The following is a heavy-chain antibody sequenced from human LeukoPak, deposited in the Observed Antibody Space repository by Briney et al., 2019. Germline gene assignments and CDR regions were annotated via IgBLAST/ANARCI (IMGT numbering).Heavy chain of an antibody. V-gene: IGHV1-18*01. Sequence: GASVKVSCKASGYTFTSYGISWVRQAPGQGLEWMGWISAYNGNTSYAQKLQGRVTMTTDTSTSTAYMELRSLRSDDTAVYYCARIPRRYYYDSSGYFDYWGQGTLVTVSS. CDR3: ARIPRRYYYDSSGYFDY. D-gene: IGHD3-22*01. CDR1: GYTFTSYG. J-gene: IGHJ4*02. CDR2: ISAYNGNT.